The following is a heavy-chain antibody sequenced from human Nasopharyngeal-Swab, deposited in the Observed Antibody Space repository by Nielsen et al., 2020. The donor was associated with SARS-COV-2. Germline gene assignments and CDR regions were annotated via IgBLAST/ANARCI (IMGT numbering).Heavy chain of an antibody. J-gene: IGHJ4*02. Sequence: ASVKVSCKASGYNFTIYGFTWVRQAPGQGLEWMGWISTYSGKTENAQKFQDRVTLTTDTSSNTAYMELRSLKSDDAAVYYCARASFDYWGQGTLVTVSS. V-gene: IGHV1-18*01. CDR2: ISTYSGKT. CDR1: GYNFTIYG. CDR3: ARASFDY.